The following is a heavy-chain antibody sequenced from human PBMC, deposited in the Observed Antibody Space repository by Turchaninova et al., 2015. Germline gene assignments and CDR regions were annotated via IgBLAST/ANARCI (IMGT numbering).Heavy chain of an antibody. CDR2: MNPNSGNT. Sequence: QVPLVQSGAEVKKPGASGKVSCKASRYTFTNYDNNGVRHATGQGREWMGWMNPNSGNTGYAQKFQGRITMTRNTSISTAYMELSSLRSEDTAVYHCARSGVSGSRGWFDPWGQGTLVTVSS. D-gene: IGHD6-19*01. J-gene: IGHJ5*02. CDR1: RYTFTNYD. V-gene: IGHV1-8*01. CDR3: ARSGVSGSRGWFDP.